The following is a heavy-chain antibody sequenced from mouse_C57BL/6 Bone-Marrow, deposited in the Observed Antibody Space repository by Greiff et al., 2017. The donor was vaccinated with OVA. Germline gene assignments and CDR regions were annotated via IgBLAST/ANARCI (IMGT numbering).Heavy chain of an antibody. CDR1: GYTFTSYG. CDR3: AREGVYYSNFAY. Sequence: VQLVESGAELARPGASVKLSCKASGYTFTSYGISWVKQRTGQGLEWIGEIYPRSGNTYYNEKFKGKATLTADKSSSTAYMELSSLTSEDSAVYFCAREGVYYSNFAYWGQGTLVTVSA. V-gene: IGHV1-81*01. D-gene: IGHD2-5*01. J-gene: IGHJ3*01. CDR2: IYPRSGNT.